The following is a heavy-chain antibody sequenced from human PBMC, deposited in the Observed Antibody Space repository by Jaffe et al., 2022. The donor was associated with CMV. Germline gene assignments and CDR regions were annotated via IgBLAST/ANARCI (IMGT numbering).Heavy chain of an antibody. D-gene: IGHD1-26*01. Sequence: QVQLVESGGGVVQPGRSLRLSCAASGFTFSSYGMHWVRQAPGKGLEWVAVIWYDGSNKYYADSVKGRFTISRDNSKNTLYLQMNSLRAEDTAVYYCARDRRELLHRGPPGYWGQGTLVTVSS. CDR1: GFTFSSYG. J-gene: IGHJ4*02. CDR3: ARDRRELLHRGPPGY. CDR2: IWYDGSNK. V-gene: IGHV3-33*08.